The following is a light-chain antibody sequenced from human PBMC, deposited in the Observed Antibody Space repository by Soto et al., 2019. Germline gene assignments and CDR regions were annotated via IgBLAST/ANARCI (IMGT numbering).Light chain of an antibody. CDR2: DAS. CDR3: QQCSNWPSIT. J-gene: IGKJ5*01. Sequence: EIVLTQSTGTLSLSPDERAALSCRSRQSVRSYLAWYQQKPGQAPRLLMYDASNRATGIPARFSGSGSGTHFTLSISSLDPEDFAVYYCQQCSNWPSITFGQGTLLEI. V-gene: IGKV3-11*01. CDR1: QSVRSY.